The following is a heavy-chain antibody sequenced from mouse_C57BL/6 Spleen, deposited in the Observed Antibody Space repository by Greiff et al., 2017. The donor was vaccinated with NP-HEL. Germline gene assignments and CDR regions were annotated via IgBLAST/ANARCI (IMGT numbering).Heavy chain of an antibody. CDR2: IDPSNSDT. J-gene: IGHJ1*03. V-gene: IGHV1-69*01. D-gene: IGHD1-1*01. Sequence: QVQLQQPGAELVMPGASVKLSCKASGYTFTSYWMHWVKQRPGQGLEWIGDIDPSNSDTNYNQKFKGKSTLTVDKSSSTAYMQLSSLTSEDSAVYYCARRDYYGSSYWYFDVWGTGTTVTVSS. CDR3: ARRDYYGSSYWYFDV. CDR1: GYTFTSYW.